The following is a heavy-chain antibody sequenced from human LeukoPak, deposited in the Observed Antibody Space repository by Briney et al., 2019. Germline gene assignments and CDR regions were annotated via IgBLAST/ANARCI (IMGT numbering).Heavy chain of an antibody. CDR1: GFTFSSYA. J-gene: IGHJ4*02. D-gene: IGHD3-10*01. Sequence: HPGGSLRLSCAASGFTFSSYAMSWVRQAPGKGLEWVSAISGSGGSTYYADSVKGRFTISRDNSKNTLYLQMNSLRAEDTAVYYCAMMVRGVIIGDYFDYWGQGTLVTVSS. CDR2: ISGSGGST. CDR3: AMMVRGVIIGDYFDY. V-gene: IGHV3-23*01.